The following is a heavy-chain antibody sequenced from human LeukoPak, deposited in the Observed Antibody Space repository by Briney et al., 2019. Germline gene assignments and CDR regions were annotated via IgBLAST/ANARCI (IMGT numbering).Heavy chain of an antibody. D-gene: IGHD3-10*01. CDR2: ISGDGGST. CDR3: AKDMWRFGELDYDY. CDR1: GFTFDDYA. J-gene: IGHJ4*02. Sequence: GGSQRLSCAASGFTFDDYAMHWVRQAPGKGLEWVSLISGDGGSTYYADSVKGRCTISRDNSKNSLYLQMNSLRTEDTALYYCAKDMWRFGELDYDYWGQGTLVNVSS. V-gene: IGHV3-43*02.